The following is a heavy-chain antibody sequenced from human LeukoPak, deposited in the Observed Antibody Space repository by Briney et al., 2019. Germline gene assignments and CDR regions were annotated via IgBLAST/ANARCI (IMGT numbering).Heavy chain of an antibody. J-gene: IGHJ4*02. CDR3: ARHRSPSSLSFFDI. Sequence: SETLSLTCTVSGASISSYYWSWIRQPPGKGLEWIGYIYTSETTNFNPALRSRVTISIDASKNQVSLRLSSVTAADTALYYCARHRSPSSLSFFDIWGQGMLVIVSS. D-gene: IGHD2-2*01. CDR2: IYTSETT. V-gene: IGHV4-4*09. CDR1: GASISSYY.